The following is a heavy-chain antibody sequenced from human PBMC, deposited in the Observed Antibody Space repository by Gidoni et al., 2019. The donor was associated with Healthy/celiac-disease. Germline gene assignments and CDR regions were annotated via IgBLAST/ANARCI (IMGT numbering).Heavy chain of an antibody. CDR2: IYTSGST. V-gene: IGHV4-61*02. Sequence: QVQLQESGPGLGKPSQTLSLTCTVSGGAISRGSYYWSWIRQPAGTGLEWIGRIYTSGSTNSHPSLKSRVTISVDTSKNQFSLKLSSVTAADTAVYYCARDCSGGSCIGVAFDIWGQGTMVTVSS. J-gene: IGHJ3*02. CDR1: GGAISRGSYY. D-gene: IGHD2-15*01. CDR3: ARDCSGGSCIGVAFDI.